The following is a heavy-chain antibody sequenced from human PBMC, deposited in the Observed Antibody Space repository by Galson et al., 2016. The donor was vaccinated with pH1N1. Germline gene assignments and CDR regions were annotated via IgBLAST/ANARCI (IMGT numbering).Heavy chain of an antibody. D-gene: IGHD3-10*02. Sequence: SETLSLTCSVSGGSVKSASYCWTWIRQPAGKGLEWVGRIYGSGHNEYSPSLKSRLTISLDPSRNQFTQNLRSATPGDTAVYYCARYVQSDVSFDIWGQGALVTVSS. CDR2: IYGSGHN. J-gene: IGHJ4*02. V-gene: IGHV4-61*10. CDR1: GGSVKSASYC. CDR3: ARYVQSDVSFDI.